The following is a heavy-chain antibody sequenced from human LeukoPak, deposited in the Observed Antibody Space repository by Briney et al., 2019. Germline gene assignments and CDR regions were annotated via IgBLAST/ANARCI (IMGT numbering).Heavy chain of an antibody. V-gene: IGHV4-34*01. Sequence: PSETLSLTCAVYGGSFSDYYWSWIRQPPGKGLEWIGEISHSGATNYNPSLKSRITMSMDTSKNQFSLKLNSVTAADTAVYYCARGLQSNGYPSDYWGQGSLVTVSS. CDR1: GGSFSDYY. CDR2: ISHSGAT. J-gene: IGHJ4*02. D-gene: IGHD3-22*01. CDR3: ARGLQSNGYPSDY.